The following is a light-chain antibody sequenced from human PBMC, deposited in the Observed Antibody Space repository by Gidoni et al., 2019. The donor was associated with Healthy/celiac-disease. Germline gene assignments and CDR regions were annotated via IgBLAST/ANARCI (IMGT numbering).Light chain of an antibody. V-gene: IGKV3-20*01. CDR3: QQYTNSLT. CDR1: QSVKSNY. Sequence: EIVLTQSPDTLSLSPGERATLSCRASQSVKSNYLAWYQQKPGQAPRLLISGASIRATGIPDRFSGSGSGTVFTLTISRLEPEDFAVYSCQQYTNSLTFGGGTKVEIK. CDR2: GAS. J-gene: IGKJ4*01.